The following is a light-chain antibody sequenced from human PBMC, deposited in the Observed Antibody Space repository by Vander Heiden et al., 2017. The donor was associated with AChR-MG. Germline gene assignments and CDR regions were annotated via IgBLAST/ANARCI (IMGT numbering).Light chain of an antibody. Sequence: EIVMTQSPATLSVSPGERATLSCRASQSVSSNLAWYQQKPGQAPRLLIYGASTGATGIPSRFSGSGSGTEFTLTISSLQSEDFAVYYCQNYYNWPYTFGQGTKLEIK. J-gene: IGKJ2*01. V-gene: IGKV3-15*01. CDR3: QNYYNWPYT. CDR2: GAS. CDR1: QSVSSN.